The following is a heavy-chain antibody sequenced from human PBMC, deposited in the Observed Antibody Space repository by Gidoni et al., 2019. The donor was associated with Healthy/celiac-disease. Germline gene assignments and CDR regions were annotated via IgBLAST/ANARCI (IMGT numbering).Heavy chain of an antibody. Sequence: QVQLQESGPGLVKPSETLSLTCTVSGGSISSYYWSWIRQPPGKGLEWIGYIYYSGSTNYNPSLKSRVTISVDTSKNQFSLKLSSVTAADTAVYYCARAPRTQGAYYYYGMDVWGQGTTVTVSS. J-gene: IGHJ6*02. D-gene: IGHD3-16*01. V-gene: IGHV4-59*01. CDR2: IYYSGST. CDR1: GGSISSYY. CDR3: ARAPRTQGAYYYYGMDV.